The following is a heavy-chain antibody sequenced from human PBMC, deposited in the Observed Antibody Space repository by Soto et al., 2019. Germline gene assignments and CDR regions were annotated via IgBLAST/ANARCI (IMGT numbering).Heavy chain of an antibody. CDR1: GFTFSNYA. J-gene: IGHJ3*02. Sequence: GGSLRLSCAVSGFTFSNYAIHWVRQAPGKGLEWVSGISAGGSSTFYADSVKGRFTISRDNSMNTLYLHMNSLRAEDTAVYYCAKVYYSGTFPGAFDIWGQGTLVTVSS. V-gene: IGHV3-23*01. CDR3: AKVYYSGTFPGAFDI. CDR2: ISAGGSST. D-gene: IGHD1-26*01.